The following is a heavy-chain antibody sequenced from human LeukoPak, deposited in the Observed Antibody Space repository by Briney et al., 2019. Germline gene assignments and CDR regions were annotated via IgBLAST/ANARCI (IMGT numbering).Heavy chain of an antibody. J-gene: IGHJ4*02. CDR1: GGSVSSGSSY. D-gene: IGHD3-10*01. Sequence: SETLSLTCTVSGGSVSSGSSYWSWIRQPPGKGLEWIGYIYYSGSTYYNPSLKSRATISVDTSKNQFSLKLSSVTAADTAVYYCARVGGEYNTFDYWGQGTLVTVSS. CDR2: IYYSGST. V-gene: IGHV4-61*01. CDR3: ARVGGEYNTFDY.